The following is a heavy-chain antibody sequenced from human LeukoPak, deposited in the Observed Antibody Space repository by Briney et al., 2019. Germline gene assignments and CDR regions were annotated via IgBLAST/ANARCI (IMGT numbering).Heavy chain of an antibody. CDR1: GITFTSYV. D-gene: IGHD5-18*01. J-gene: IGHJ4*02. CDR3: AKSSHSNAWDDFDY. V-gene: IGHV3-23*01. CDR2: IADSGGDT. Sequence: ESLRLSCAASGITFTSYVKNWVRQAPGPGLEWVSSIADSGGDTYYADSVKGRFTVSRDDSENTLYLQMHSLRAEDTATYYCAKSSHSNAWDDFDYWGQGTLVTVSS.